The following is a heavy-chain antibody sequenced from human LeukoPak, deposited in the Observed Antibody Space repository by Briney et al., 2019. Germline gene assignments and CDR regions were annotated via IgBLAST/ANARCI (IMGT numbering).Heavy chain of an antibody. V-gene: IGHV3-30*14. CDR2: ISYDGSNK. D-gene: IGHD6-13*01. Sequence: SCKASGYTFTGYYMHWVRQAPGKGLEWVAVISYDGSNKYYADSVKGRFTISRDNSKNTLYLQMNSLRAEDTAVYYCARGGPAAGRFDYWGQGTLVTVSS. CDR1: GYTFTGYY. J-gene: IGHJ4*02. CDR3: ARGGPAAGRFDY.